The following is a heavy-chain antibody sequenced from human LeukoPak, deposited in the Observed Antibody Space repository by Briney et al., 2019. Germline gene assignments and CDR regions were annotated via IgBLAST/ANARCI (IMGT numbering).Heavy chain of an antibody. CDR3: ARPRAFSYGQMYYFDY. CDR2: IDPNTGGT. V-gene: IGHV1-2*02. Sequence: ASVKVSCKASGHTLTVHYIHWVRQAPGQGLEWMGWIDPNTGGTNFAQKFQGRVTMTRDTSITTAYMELSRLRFDDTAVYYCARPRAFSYGQMYYFDYWGQGALVTVSS. J-gene: IGHJ4*02. CDR1: GHTLTVHY. D-gene: IGHD5-18*01.